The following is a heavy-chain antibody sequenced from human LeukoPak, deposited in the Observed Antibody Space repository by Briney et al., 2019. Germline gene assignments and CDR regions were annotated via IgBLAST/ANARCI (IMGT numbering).Heavy chain of an antibody. J-gene: IGHJ4*02. CDR3: ARSSSSWSSYYFDY. Sequence: GGSLRLSCATSGFTFSSYGMSWVRQAPGKGLEWVSAISGSGGSTYYADSVKGRFTISRDNSKNTLYLQMNSLRAEDTAVYYCARSSSSWSSYYFDYWGQGTLVTVSS. CDR1: GFTFSSYG. CDR2: ISGSGGST. V-gene: IGHV3-23*01. D-gene: IGHD6-13*01.